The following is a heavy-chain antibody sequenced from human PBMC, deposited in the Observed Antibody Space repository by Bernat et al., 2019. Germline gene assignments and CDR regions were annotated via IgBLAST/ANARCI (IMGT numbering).Heavy chain of an antibody. CDR2: IWYDGSNK. D-gene: IGHD5-18*01. CDR1: GFTFSSYG. Sequence: QVQLVESGGDVVQPGRSLRLSCAASGFTFSSYGMHWVRQAPGKGLEWVAVIWYDGSNKYYADSVKGRFTISRDNSKNTLYLQMNSLRAEDTAVYYCARDSARYSYGYYYMDVWGQGTTVTVSS. J-gene: IGHJ6*03. CDR3: ARDSARYSYGYYYMDV. V-gene: IGHV3-33*01.